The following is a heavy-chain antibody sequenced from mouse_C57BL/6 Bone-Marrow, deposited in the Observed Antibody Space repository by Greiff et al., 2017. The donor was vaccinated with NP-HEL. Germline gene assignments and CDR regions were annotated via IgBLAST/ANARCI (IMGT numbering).Heavy chain of an antibody. Sequence: EVQGVESGGDLVKPGGSLKLSCAASGFTFSSYGMSWVRQTPDKRLEWVATISSGGSYTYYPDSVKGRFTISRDNAKNTLYLQMSSLKSEDTAMYYCARHRLGRGFAYWGQGTLVTVSA. J-gene: IGHJ3*01. CDR3: ARHRLGRGFAY. V-gene: IGHV5-6*01. CDR1: GFTFSSYG. CDR2: ISSGGSYT. D-gene: IGHD4-1*01.